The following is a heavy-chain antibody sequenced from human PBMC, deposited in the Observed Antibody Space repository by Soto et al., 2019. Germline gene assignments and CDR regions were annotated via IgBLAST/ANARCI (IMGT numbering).Heavy chain of an antibody. Sequence: ASVKVSCKASGYTFTSYAMHWVRQAPGQRLEWMGWINAGNGNTKYSQKFQGRVTITRDTSVSTAFLQWSSLKPSDTAVYYCARRTSTSGWRHYFDYWGQGALVTVSS. CDR1: GYTFTSYA. CDR3: ARRTSTSGWRHYFDY. D-gene: IGHD6-19*01. J-gene: IGHJ4*02. V-gene: IGHV1-3*01. CDR2: INAGNGNT.